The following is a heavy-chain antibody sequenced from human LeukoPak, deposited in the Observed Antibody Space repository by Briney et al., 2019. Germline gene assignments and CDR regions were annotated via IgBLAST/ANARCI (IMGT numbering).Heavy chain of an antibody. CDR2: IIPIFGTA. CDR1: GGTFSSYA. D-gene: IGHD6-6*01. Sequence: SVKVSCKASGGTFSSYAISWVRQAPGQGLEWMGGIIPIFGTANYAQKFQGRVTITADESTSTAYMELSSLRSEDTAVYYCARDGYSSSSFTPFDYWGQGTLVTVPS. V-gene: IGHV1-69*13. J-gene: IGHJ4*02. CDR3: ARDGYSSSSFTPFDY.